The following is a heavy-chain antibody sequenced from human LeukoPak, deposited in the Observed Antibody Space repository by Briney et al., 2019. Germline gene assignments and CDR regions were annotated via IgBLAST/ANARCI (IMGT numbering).Heavy chain of an antibody. CDR3: AREGDVDRAAFDI. D-gene: IGHD5-12*01. Sequence: SETLSLTCTVSSGSISSDYWSWIRQPPGKGLEWIGYIYYRGSTNYNPSLKSRVIISVDTSKNQFSLKLSSVTAADTAVFYCAREGDVDRAAFDIWGQGTMVTVSS. J-gene: IGHJ3*02. CDR1: SGSISSDY. V-gene: IGHV4-59*12. CDR2: IYYRGST.